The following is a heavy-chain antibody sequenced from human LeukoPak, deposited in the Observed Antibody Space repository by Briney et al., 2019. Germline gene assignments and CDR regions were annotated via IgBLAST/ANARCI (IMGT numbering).Heavy chain of an antibody. Sequence: GGSLRLSCTASGFTFGDYAMSWVRQAPGKGLEWVGFIRSKAYGGTTEYAASVKGRFTISRDDSKSIAYLQMNSLKTEDTAVYYCTRTMVPKYYYDSSGYSCDYWGQGTLVTVSS. CDR2: IRSKAYGGTT. CDR1: GFTFGDYA. CDR3: TRTMVPKYYYDSSGYSCDY. J-gene: IGHJ4*02. V-gene: IGHV3-49*04. D-gene: IGHD3-22*01.